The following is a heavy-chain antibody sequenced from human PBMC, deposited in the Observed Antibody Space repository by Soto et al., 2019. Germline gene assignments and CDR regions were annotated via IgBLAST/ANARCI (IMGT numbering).Heavy chain of an antibody. V-gene: IGHV4-30-4*01. D-gene: IGHD5-12*01. CDR3: AIDRGYIVATVVDY. Sequence: QVQLQESGPGLVKPSQTLSLTCTVSGGSISSGDYYWSWIRQPPGKGLEWIGYIYYSGSTYYNPSLKSRVNISVDTSKNQVSLKLRSVTDADTAVYYCAIDRGYIVATVVDYWGQGTLVTVAS. J-gene: IGHJ4*02. CDR2: IYYSGST. CDR1: GGSISSGDYY.